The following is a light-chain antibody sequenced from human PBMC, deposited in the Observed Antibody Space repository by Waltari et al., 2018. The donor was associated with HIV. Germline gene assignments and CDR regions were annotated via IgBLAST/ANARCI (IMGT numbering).Light chain of an antibody. CDR1: SPNIGSHD. J-gene: IGLJ2*01. CDR3: ATWDDSLNGPL. V-gene: IGLV1-44*01. CDR2: ANN. Sequence: QSVLTQPPSASGTPGQRVTISCSGISPNIGSHDVSWYQQSPGTAPKVLMSANNQRPSGVPDRFSASKSGTSASLTISGLHSEDEADYYCATWDDSLNGPLFGGGTKLTVL.